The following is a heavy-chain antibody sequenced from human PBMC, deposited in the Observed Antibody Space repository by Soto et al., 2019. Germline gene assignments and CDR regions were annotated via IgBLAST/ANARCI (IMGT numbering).Heavy chain of an antibody. CDR1: GGYISSGGYY. V-gene: IGHV4-31*03. D-gene: IGHD5-18*01. J-gene: IGHJ3*02. CDR2: IYYSGST. Sequence: SETLSLTCTVSGGYISSGGYYWSWMRQHPGKGLEWIGYIYYSGSTYYNPSLKSRVTISVDTSKNQFSLKLSSVTAADTAVYYCARDRYSSAFDIWGQGTMVTVSS. CDR3: ARDRYSSAFDI.